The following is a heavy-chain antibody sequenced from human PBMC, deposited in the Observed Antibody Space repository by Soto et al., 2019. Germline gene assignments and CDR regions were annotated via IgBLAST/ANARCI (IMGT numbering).Heavy chain of an antibody. Sequence: PSWCVRLPCSTSGFTFSSYAMSWVRQAPGKGLEWVSAISGSGGSTYYADSVKGRFTISRDNSKNTLYLQMNSLRAEDTAVYYCAKDRAIDYWGQGTLVTVSS. CDR1: GFTFSSYA. V-gene: IGHV3-23*01. J-gene: IGHJ4*02. D-gene: IGHD2-2*02. CDR2: ISGSGGST. CDR3: AKDRAIDY.